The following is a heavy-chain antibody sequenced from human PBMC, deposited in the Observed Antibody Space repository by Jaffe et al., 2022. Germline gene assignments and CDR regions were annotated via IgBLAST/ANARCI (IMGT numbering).Heavy chain of an antibody. Sequence: QVQLQESGPGLVKPSQTLSLTCTVSGGSISSGSYYWSWIRQPAGKGLEWIGRIYTSGSTNYNPSLKSRVTISVDTSKNQFSLKLSSVTAADTAVYYCARGNGGWYFDYWGQGTLVTVSS. CDR2: IYTSGST. CDR3: ARGNGGWYFDY. CDR1: GGSISSGSYY. D-gene: IGHD6-19*01. V-gene: IGHV4-61*02. J-gene: IGHJ4*02.